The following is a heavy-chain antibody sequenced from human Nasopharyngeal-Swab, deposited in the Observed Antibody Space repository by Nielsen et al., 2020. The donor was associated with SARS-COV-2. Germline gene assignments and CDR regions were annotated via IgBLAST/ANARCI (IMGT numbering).Heavy chain of an antibody. V-gene: IGHV3-30*03. CDR3: ARDASSSTSADY. D-gene: IGHD2-2*01. Sequence: GGSLRLSCAASGFTFSSYGMHWVRQAPGKGLEWVAVISYDGSNKYYADSVKGRFTISRDNSKNTLYLQMNSLRAEDTAVYYCARDASSSTSADYWGQGTLVTVSS. CDR1: GFTFSSYG. CDR2: ISYDGSNK. J-gene: IGHJ4*02.